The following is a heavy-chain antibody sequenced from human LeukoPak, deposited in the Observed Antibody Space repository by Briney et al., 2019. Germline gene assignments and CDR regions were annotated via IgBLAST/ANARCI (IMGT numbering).Heavy chain of an antibody. CDR3: ARGMVRGVLVDY. CDR1: GGSFSGYY. CDR2: IYYSGST. J-gene: IGHJ4*02. V-gene: IGHV4-34*01. D-gene: IGHD3-10*01. Sequence: SETLSLTCAVYGGSFSGYYWSWIRQPPGKGLEWIGSIYYSGSTYYNPSLKSRVTISVDTSKNQFSLKLSSVTAADTAVYYCARGMVRGVLVDYWGQGTLVTVSS.